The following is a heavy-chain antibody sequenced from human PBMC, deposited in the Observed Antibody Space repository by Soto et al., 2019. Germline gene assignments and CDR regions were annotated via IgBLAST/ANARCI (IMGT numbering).Heavy chain of an antibody. J-gene: IGHJ4*02. Sequence: EVQLLESGGGLVQPGGSLRLSCAASGFTFSSYAMSWVRQAPGKGLEWVSAISGSGCSTYYADSVKGRFTISRDNSKNTLYLQMNSLRAEDTAVYYCAKLNALRYFDWLSNYFDYWGQGTLVTVSS. D-gene: IGHD3-9*01. CDR3: AKLNALRYFDWLSNYFDY. V-gene: IGHV3-23*01. CDR2: ISGSGCST. CDR1: GFTFSSYA.